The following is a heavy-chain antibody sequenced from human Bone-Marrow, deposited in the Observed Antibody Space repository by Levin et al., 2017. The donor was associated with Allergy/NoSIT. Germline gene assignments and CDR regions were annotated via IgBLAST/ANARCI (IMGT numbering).Heavy chain of an antibody. J-gene: IGHJ4*02. V-gene: IGHV4-30-2*01. CDR3: ARGGDGYPLDY. Sequence: SETLSLTCAVSGGSISSGGHSWSWIRQPPGTGLEWIGYIYQSGSTYYNPSLKSRVAISVDRSKNQFSLKVTSVTAADTAMYYCARGGDGYPLDYWGQGSLVTVSS. CDR1: GGSISSGGHS. D-gene: IGHD5-24*01. CDR2: IYQSGST.